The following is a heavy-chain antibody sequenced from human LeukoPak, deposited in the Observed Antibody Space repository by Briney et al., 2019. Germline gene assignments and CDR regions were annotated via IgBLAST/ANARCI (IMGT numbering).Heavy chain of an antibody. CDR1: GGSISSYY. CDR2: IYYSGST. J-gene: IGHJ5*02. V-gene: IGHV4-59*08. Sequence: MPSETLSLTCTVSGGSISSYYWSWIWQPPGKGLEWIGYIYYSGSTNYNPCLKSRVTISVDTSKNQFSLKLSSVTAADTAVYYCARHQRWFDPWGQGTLVTVSS. CDR3: ARHQRWFDP.